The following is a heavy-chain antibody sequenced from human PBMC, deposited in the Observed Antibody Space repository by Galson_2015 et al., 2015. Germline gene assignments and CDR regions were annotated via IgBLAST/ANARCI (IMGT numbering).Heavy chain of an antibody. CDR1: GFTFSSYS. CDR2: ISSSSSYI. V-gene: IGHV3-21*01. J-gene: IGHJ6*02. D-gene: IGHD3-10*01. CDR3: ARERRSTMVRGVIGYGMDV. Sequence: SLRLSCAASGFTFSSYSINWVRQAPGKGLEWVSSISSSSSYIYYADSVKGRFTISRDNAKNSLYLQMNSLRAEDTAVYYCARERRSTMVRGVIGYGMDVWGQGTTVTVSS.